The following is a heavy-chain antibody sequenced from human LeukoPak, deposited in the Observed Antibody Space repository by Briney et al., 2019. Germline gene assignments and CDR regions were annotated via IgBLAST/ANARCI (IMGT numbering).Heavy chain of an antibody. V-gene: IGHV4-34*01. CDR1: GGSFSGYY. Sequence: SETLSLTCAVYGGSFSGYYWSWIRQPPRKGLEWIGEINHSGSTNYNPSLKSRVTISVDTSKNQFSLKLSSVTAADTAVYYCARGWVRPARLDYWGQGTLVTVSS. D-gene: IGHD5-12*01. CDR3: ARGWVRPARLDY. J-gene: IGHJ4*02. CDR2: INHSGST.